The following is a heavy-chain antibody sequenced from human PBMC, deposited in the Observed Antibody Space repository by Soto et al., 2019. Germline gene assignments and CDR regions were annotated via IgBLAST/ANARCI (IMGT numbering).Heavy chain of an antibody. V-gene: IGHV3-23*01. CDR2: ISGSGGST. D-gene: IGHD3-9*01. CDR1: GFTFSSYA. CDR3: AKGRARYFDWFSYYFDY. Sequence: PGGSLRLSCAASGFTFSSYAMSWVRQAPGKGLEWVSAISGSGGSTYYADSVKGRFTISRDNSKNTLYLQMNSLRAEDTAVYYCAKGRARYFDWFSYYFDYWGQGTLVTVSS. J-gene: IGHJ4*02.